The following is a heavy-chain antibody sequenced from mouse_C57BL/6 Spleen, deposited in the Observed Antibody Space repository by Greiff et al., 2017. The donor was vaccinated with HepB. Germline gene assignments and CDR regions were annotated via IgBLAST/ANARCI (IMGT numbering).Heavy chain of an antibody. J-gene: IGHJ4*01. CDR1: GYTFTSYW. D-gene: IGHD1-1*01. CDR2: IYPGSGST. Sequence: VQLQQPGAELVKPGASVKMSCKASGYTFTSYWITWVKQRPGQGLEWIGDIYPGSGSTNYNEKFKSKATLTVDTSSSTAYMQLSSLTSEDSAVYYCARRSDYYSAMDYWGQGTSVTVSS. V-gene: IGHV1-55*01. CDR3: ARRSDYYSAMDY.